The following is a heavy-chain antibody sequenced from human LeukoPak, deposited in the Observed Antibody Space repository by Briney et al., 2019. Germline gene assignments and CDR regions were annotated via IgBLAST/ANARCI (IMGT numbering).Heavy chain of an antibody. V-gene: IGHV3-30*04. CDR3: ARDAYDSSGYGDY. J-gene: IGHJ4*02. D-gene: IGHD3-22*01. CDR1: GFTYSSYA. CDR2: ISYDGSNK. Sequence: GGPLRLSCAASGFTYSSYAMHWVRQAPGKGLEWVAVISYDGSNKYYADSVKGRFTISRDNSKNTLYLQMNSLRAEDTAVYYCARDAYDSSGYGDYWGQGTLVTVSS.